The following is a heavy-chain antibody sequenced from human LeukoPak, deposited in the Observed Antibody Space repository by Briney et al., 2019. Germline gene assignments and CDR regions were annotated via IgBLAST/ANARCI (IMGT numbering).Heavy chain of an antibody. CDR2: IYYSGST. Sequence: PSETLSLTCTVSGGSISSSSYYWGWIRQPPGKRLEWIGSIYYSGSTYYNPSLKSRVTISVDTSKNQFSLKLSSVTAADTAVYYCARTATSGYSSSRDDYWGQGTLVTVSS. V-gene: IGHV4-39*01. CDR3: ARTATSGYSSSRDDY. CDR1: GGSISSSSYY. D-gene: IGHD6-13*01. J-gene: IGHJ4*02.